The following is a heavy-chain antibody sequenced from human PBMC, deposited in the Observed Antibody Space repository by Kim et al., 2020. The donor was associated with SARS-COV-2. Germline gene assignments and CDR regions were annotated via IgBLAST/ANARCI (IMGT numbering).Heavy chain of an antibody. D-gene: IGHD2-8*02. J-gene: IGHJ4*02. CDR3: ARRSINSSGHCTGLNCPFDY. CDR1: GFTFSSYS. V-gene: IGHV3-48*02. CDR2: ISGTSNTI. Sequence: GGSLRLSCAASGFTFSSYSMNWVRQAPGKGLEWISYISGTSNTIFYADSVNGRFTISRDNAKSSLYLQMNSLQDEDTAVYYCARRSINSSGHCTGLNCPFDYWGQGALVTVSS.